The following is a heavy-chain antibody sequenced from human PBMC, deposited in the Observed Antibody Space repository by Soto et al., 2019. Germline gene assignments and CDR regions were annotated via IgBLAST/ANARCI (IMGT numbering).Heavy chain of an antibody. J-gene: IGHJ6*02. CDR3: ARVPSPFDFYHAMDV. V-gene: IGHV1-46*01. Sequence: ASVKVSCKPSGYSFSNFYVHWVRQAPGQGLEWMGIIDPSSGTTSYTQKFQERVTMTRDASMSTGYMELSRLRSEDTAVYFCARVPSPFDFYHAMDVWGQGTTVTVS. CDR1: GYSFSNFY. CDR2: IDPSSGTT. D-gene: IGHD3-16*01.